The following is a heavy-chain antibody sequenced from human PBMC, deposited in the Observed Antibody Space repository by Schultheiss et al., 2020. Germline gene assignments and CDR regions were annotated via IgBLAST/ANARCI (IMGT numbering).Heavy chain of an antibody. J-gene: IGHJ4*02. V-gene: IGHV3-7*01. CDR3: ARDRAPYGSGSFFDY. Sequence: GGSLRLSCAASGFTFSSYWMSWVRQAPGKGLEWVANIKQDGSGKYYVDSVKGRFTISRDNAKNSLYLQMNSLRAEDTAVYYCARDRAPYGSGSFFDYWGQGTLVTVSS. CDR1: GFTFSSYW. CDR2: IKQDGSGK. D-gene: IGHD3-10*01.